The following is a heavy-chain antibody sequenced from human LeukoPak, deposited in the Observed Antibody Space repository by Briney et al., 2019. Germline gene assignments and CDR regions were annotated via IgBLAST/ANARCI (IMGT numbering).Heavy chain of an antibody. J-gene: IGHJ2*01. Sequence: PGGSLRLSCAVSGFSFSNYAMSWVRQAPGKGLEWVSAISGSGGSTYYADSVKGRFTISRDNSKNTLYLQMNSLRAEDTAVYYCAKAVGFWDLDLWGRGTLVTVSS. CDR1: GFSFSNYA. D-gene: IGHD1-26*01. CDR3: AKAVGFWDLDL. CDR2: ISGSGGST. V-gene: IGHV3-23*01.